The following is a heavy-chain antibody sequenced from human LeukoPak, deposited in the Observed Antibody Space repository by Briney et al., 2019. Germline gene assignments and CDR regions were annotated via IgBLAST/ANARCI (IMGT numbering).Heavy chain of an antibody. Sequence: GASVKVSCKASGYTFSSYSIHWMRQAPGHSLEWVGWLNPNNGDTRYSQNFQGRVTFTRYTSGRTAYMEVRSLKSEDTFVYYCAREVVKGYSAQGAFDLWGQGTLVTVSS. J-gene: IGHJ3*01. CDR2: LNPNNGDT. V-gene: IGHV1-3*01. CDR1: GYTFSSYS. D-gene: IGHD2-21*01. CDR3: AREVVKGYSAQGAFDL.